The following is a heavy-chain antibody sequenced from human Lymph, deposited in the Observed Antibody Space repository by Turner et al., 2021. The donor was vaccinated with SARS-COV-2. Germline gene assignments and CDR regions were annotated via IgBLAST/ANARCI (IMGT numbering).Heavy chain of an antibody. J-gene: IGHJ4*02. CDR1: GFTFSSYA. CDR2: IRGRGGDT. CDR3: AKGVRGAMIVVVIPYFDY. Sequence: EVQLLESGGGLVQPGGSLRLPCAASGFTFSSYAMSLVRQAPGKGLEWVSAIRGRGGDTYSADSVKGRFTISRDNSKNTLYLQMNSLRAEDTAVYYCAKGVRGAMIVVVIPYFDYWGQGTLVTVSS. D-gene: IGHD3-22*01. V-gene: IGHV3-23*01.